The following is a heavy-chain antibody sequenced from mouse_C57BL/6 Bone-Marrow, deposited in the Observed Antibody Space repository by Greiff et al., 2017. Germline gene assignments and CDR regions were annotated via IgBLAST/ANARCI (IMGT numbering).Heavy chain of an antibody. Sequence: EVQLQQSGPELVKPGASVKISCKASGYTFTDYYMNWVKQSHGKSLEWIGDINPNNGGTSYNQKFKGKATLTVDKSSSTAYMELRSLTSEDSAVYYCARGLYYYGGYYFDYWGQGTTLTVSS. CDR3: ARGLYYYGGYYFDY. CDR2: INPNNGGT. D-gene: IGHD1-1*01. CDR1: GYTFTDYY. J-gene: IGHJ2*01. V-gene: IGHV1-26*01.